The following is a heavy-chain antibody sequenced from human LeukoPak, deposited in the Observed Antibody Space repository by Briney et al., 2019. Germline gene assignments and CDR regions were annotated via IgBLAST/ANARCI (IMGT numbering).Heavy chain of an antibody. D-gene: IGHD3-22*01. V-gene: IGHV3-74*01. J-gene: IGHJ4*02. CDR2: INSDGSST. CDR1: GFTFSSYS. CDR3: ARDPDTYYYDSSGSNY. Sequence: GGSLRLSCAASGFTFSSYSMNWVRQAPGKGLEWVSRINSDGSSTSYADSVKGRFTISRDNAKNTLYLQMNSLRAEDTAVYYCARDPDTYYYDSSGSNYWGQGTLVTVSS.